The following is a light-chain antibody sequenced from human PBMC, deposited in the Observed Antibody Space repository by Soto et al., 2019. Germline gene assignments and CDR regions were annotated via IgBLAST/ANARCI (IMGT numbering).Light chain of an antibody. J-gene: IGLJ2*01. Sequence: QSVLTQPASVSGSPGQSITISCTGTSSDVCGYNYVSWYQQHPGKAPKLMIYDVSNLPSGVSNRFSGSTSGNTASLTISWLQAEDEADYYCSSYTSSSTLVFGGGTKVTVL. CDR1: SSDVCGYNY. CDR3: SSYTSSSTLV. CDR2: DVS. V-gene: IGLV2-14*01.